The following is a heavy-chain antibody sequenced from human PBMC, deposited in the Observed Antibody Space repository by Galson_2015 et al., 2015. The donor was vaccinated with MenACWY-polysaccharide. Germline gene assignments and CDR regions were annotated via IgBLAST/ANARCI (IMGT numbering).Heavy chain of an antibody. CDR1: GFTFSSYW. V-gene: IGHV3-74*01. Sequence: SLRLSCAASGFTFSSYWMHWVRQAPGKGLVWVSRINSDGSSTSNADSVKGRFTISRDNAKNSLYLQMNSLRAEDTALYYCAKDLDYSNGMDVWGQGTPVTVSS. D-gene: IGHD4-11*01. J-gene: IGHJ6*02. CDR2: INSDGSST. CDR3: AKDLDYSNGMDV.